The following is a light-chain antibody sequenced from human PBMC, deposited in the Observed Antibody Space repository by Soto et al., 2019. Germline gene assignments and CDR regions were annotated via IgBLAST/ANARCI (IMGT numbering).Light chain of an antibody. V-gene: IGLV2-23*01. Sequence: QPVLTQPASVSGSPGQSITLSCTGTSSDFGSYNLVSWYQQHPGKAPKLMIYEDSKRPSGVSNRFSGSKSGNTASLTISGLQAEDDADYYCCSYAGSSTYVFGTGTKVTVL. CDR1: SSDFGSYNL. CDR3: CSYAGSSTYV. CDR2: EDS. J-gene: IGLJ1*01.